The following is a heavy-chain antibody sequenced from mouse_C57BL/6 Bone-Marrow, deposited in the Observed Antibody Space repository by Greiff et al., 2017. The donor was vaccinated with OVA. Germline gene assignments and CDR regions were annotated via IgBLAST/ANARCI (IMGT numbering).Heavy chain of an antibody. V-gene: IGHV1-15*01. J-gene: IGHJ4*01. Sequence: QVQLQQSGAELVRPGASVTLSCKASGYTFTDYEMHWVKQTPVHGLEWIGAIDPETGGTAYNQKFKGKAILTADKSSSTAYMELRSLTSEDSAVYYCTRGSGDLLLRWDYYAMDYWGQGTSVTVAS. D-gene: IGHD1-1*01. CDR2: IDPETGGT. CDR3: TRGSGDLLLRWDYYAMDY. CDR1: GYTFTDYE.